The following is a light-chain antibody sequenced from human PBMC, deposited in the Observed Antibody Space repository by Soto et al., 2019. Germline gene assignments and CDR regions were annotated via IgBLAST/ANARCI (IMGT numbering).Light chain of an antibody. V-gene: IGLV1-40*01. CDR3: QSYDSSLSGYVV. CDR2: VNN. CDR1: SSNIGAGYD. Sequence: QSVLTQPPSVSGAPGQRVTISCTGSSSNIGAGYDIHWYQQLPGTAPKLLIYVNNNRPSGVPDRFSGSKSGTSASLAITGLQAEDEADYYRQSYDSSLSGYVVFGGGTKLTVL. J-gene: IGLJ2*01.